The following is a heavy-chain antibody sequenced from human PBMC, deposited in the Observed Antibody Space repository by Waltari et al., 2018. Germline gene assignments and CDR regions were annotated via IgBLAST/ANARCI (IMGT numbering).Heavy chain of an antibody. CDR3: ATVSYYYGSGSWSPPDY. J-gene: IGHJ4*02. CDR2: FDPEDGET. V-gene: IGHV1-24*01. D-gene: IGHD3-10*01. Sequence: QVQLVQSGAEVKKPGPSVKVSCKVSGYTLTQLTMPWVSLAPGKGLEWMGGFDPEDGETIYAQKFQGRVTMTEDTSTDTAYMELSSLRSEDTAVYYCATVSYYYGSGSWSPPDYWGQGTLVTVSS. CDR1: GYTLTQLT.